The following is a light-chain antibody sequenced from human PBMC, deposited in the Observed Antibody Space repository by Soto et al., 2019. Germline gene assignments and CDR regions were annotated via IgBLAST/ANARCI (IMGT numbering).Light chain of an antibody. Sequence: IQMTQSPSTLSASVGDTVTITCRASQTISVSLAWYRQKPGKAPNLLIYDASTLQEGVPSRFSGSGSGTEFTLTISSLRPDDFATFYCQQYKVYPYTFGQGTRL. CDR2: DAS. CDR1: QTISVS. J-gene: IGKJ2*01. CDR3: QQYKVYPYT. V-gene: IGKV1-5*01.